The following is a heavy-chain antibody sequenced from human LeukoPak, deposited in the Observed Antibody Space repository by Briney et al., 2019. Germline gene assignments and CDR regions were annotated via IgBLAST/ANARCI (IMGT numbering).Heavy chain of an antibody. J-gene: IGHJ6*03. D-gene: IGHD3-10*01. Sequence: SVKVSCKASGYTFTGYYMHWVRQAPGQGLEWMGWIYPNSGGTNYAQKFQGRVTVTRDTSISTAYMELSRLRSDDTAVYYCAREAYDSGNFRTDYYYMDVWGKGTTVTISS. V-gene: IGHV1-2*02. CDR3: AREAYDSGNFRTDYYYMDV. CDR2: IYPNSGGT. CDR1: GYTFTGYY.